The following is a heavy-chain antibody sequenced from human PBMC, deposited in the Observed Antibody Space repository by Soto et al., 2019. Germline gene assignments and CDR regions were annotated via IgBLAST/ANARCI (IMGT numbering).Heavy chain of an antibody. CDR3: ARDQSGSYYEGDY. J-gene: IGHJ4*02. CDR1: GGTFSSYA. CDR2: IIPIFGTA. D-gene: IGHD1-26*01. V-gene: IGHV1-69*13. Sequence: GASVKVSCKASGGTFSSYAISWVRQAPGQGLEWMGGIIPIFGTANYAQKFLGRVTITADESTSTAYMELSSLRSEDTAVYYCARDQSGSYYEGDYWGQGTLVTVSS.